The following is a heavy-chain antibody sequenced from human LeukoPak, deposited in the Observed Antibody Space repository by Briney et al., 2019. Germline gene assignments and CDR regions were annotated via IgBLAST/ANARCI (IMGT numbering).Heavy chain of an antibody. Sequence: GGSLRLSCAASGFTFSSYCMNWVRQAPGKGLEWVSSICSSSSYIYYPDSVKGRFTIARDNAKNSLYLQMNSLRAEDTAVYYCARYCSSTSCSSYYYYYMDVWGKGTTVTVSS. CDR3: ARYCSSTSCSSYYYYYMDV. J-gene: IGHJ6*03. CDR1: GFTFSSYC. CDR2: ICSSSSYI. V-gene: IGHV3-21*01. D-gene: IGHD2-2*01.